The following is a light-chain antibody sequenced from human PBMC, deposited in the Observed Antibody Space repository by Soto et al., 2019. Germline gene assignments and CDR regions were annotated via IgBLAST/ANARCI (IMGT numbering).Light chain of an antibody. V-gene: IGLV1-40*01. Sequence: VLTHPPSVSGSPGHRVTISCTGSSSNIGAGYDVHWYLQLPGTAPKLLIYGNTNRPSGVPDRFSGSKSGSSASLAITGLQAEDEADYYCQSHDSSLHASVFGTGTKVTVL. CDR1: SSNIGAGYD. J-gene: IGLJ1*01. CDR3: QSHDSSLHASV. CDR2: GNT.